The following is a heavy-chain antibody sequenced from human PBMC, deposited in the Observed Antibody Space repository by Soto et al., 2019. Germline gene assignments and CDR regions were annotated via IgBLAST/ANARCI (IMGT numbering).Heavy chain of an antibody. V-gene: IGHV3-23*01. J-gene: IGHJ4*02. CDR1: GFPFSSFA. Sequence: GGSLRLSCAASGFPFSSFATSWVRQAPGRGLEWVSAISGTGRTTYYADSVKGRFTISRDFSRNTVSLQMNSLRVEDTAIYYCAKDKNYYESSGYYPDDFFDYWGQGTLVTVSS. CDR3: AKDKNYYESSGYYPDDFFDY. D-gene: IGHD3-22*01. CDR2: ISGTGRTT.